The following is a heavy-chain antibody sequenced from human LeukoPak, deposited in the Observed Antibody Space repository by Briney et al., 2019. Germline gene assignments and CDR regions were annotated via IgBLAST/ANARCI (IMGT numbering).Heavy chain of an antibody. D-gene: IGHD3-22*01. J-gene: IGHJ3*02. V-gene: IGHV4-30-4*07. CDR1: GASISSGGYS. CDR2: IYNSENT. CDR3: ASAPHYPDYYDKSDYAFDI. Sequence: PSETLSLTCAVSGASISSGGYSWSWIRQPPGKGLEWIGYIYNSENTHYNPSLKSRLTISVDTSKNHFSLKLSPVTAADTAIYYCASAPHYPDYYDKSDYAFDIWGHGTMVTVSS.